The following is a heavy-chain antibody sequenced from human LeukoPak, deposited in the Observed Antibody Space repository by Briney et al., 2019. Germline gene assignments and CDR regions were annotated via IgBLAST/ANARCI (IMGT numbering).Heavy chain of an antibody. D-gene: IGHD6-13*01. CDR3: ARGLVYSSSPDYFDH. CDR2: IIPILGIA. CDR1: GGTFSSYT. Sequence: GASVKVSCKASGGTFSSYTISWVRQAPGQGLEWMGRIIPILGIANYAQKFQGRVTITADKSTSTAYMELSSLRSEDTAVYYCARGLVYSSSPDYFDHWGQGTLVTVSS. J-gene: IGHJ4*02. V-gene: IGHV1-69*02.